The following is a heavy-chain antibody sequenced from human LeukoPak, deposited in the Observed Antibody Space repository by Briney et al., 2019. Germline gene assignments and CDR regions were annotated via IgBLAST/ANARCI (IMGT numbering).Heavy chain of an antibody. CDR1: EYNFASYW. CDR3: ARHVVRGVIFDWFDP. CDR2: IYVGDSDT. D-gene: IGHD3-10*02. V-gene: IGHV5-51*01. J-gene: IGHJ5*02. Sequence: GESLKISXKGSEYNFASYWIAWVRQMPGKGLEWMGIIYVGDSDTIYSPSFRGQVTISADKSINTAYLQWSSLKASDTAMYYCARHVVRGVIFDWFDPWGQGTLVTVSS.